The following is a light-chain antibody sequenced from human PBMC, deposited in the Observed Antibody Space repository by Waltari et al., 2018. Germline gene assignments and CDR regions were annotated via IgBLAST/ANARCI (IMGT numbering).Light chain of an antibody. CDR3: QQRSNWNT. J-gene: IGKJ2*01. CDR1: QSVGSS. Sequence: ETVLTQSPVTLSLSPGEGATLSCKASQSVGSSLAWYQQKSGQAPRLLIYNASNRAAGIPARFSGSGSGTDFTHTISSLEPEDFAVYYCQQRSNWNTFGQGTKLEIK. CDR2: NAS. V-gene: IGKV3-11*01.